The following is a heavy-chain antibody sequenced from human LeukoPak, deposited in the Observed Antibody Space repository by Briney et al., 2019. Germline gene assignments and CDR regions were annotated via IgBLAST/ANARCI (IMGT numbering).Heavy chain of an antibody. D-gene: IGHD3-10*01. J-gene: IGHJ3*02. V-gene: IGHV4-31*03. CDR1: AGSISSGGYY. Sequence: SQTLSLTCTVSAGSISSGGYYWSSIRQHPGKGMEWVGYIYDSGSTYYNPSLKTRVTLSVDTSKNHFSLKLSSVSAADAAVYYCARELARAGYYCGSESSNAFDIWGQGTMVTVSS. CDR3: ARELARAGYYCGSESSNAFDI. CDR2: IYDSGST.